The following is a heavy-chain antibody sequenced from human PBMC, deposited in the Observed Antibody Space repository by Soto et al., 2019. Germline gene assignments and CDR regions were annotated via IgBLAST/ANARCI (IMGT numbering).Heavy chain of an antibody. CDR2: MNPNSGNT. Sequence: EASVKVSCKASGYTFTSYDINWVRQATGQGLEWMGWMNPNSGNTGYAQKFQGRVTMTRNTSISTAYMELSSLRSEDTAVYYCAKGDILTGLDYYGMDVWGQGTTVTVSS. CDR3: AKGDILTGLDYYGMDV. CDR1: GYTFTSYD. D-gene: IGHD3-9*01. V-gene: IGHV1-8*01. J-gene: IGHJ6*02.